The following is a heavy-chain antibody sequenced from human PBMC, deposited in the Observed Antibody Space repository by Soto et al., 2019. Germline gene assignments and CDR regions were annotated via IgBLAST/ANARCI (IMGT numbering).Heavy chain of an antibody. CDR2: ISRSSNVI. D-gene: IGHD4-17*01. J-gene: IGHJ4*02. Sequence: EVQLLESGGDLVQPGGPLRLSCAASGFDFSNYAVTWVRQAQGKGLEWVSSISRSSNVIYYADSVKGRFIISRDNSKNTLYLQMNRLRAEATARYYCAKDPNGDYIGAFDDWGQGTLVTVSS. CDR3: AKDPNGDYIGAFDD. V-gene: IGHV3-23*01. CDR1: GFDFSNYA.